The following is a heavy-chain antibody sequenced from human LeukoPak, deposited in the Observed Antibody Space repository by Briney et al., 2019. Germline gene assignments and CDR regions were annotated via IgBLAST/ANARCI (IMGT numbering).Heavy chain of an antibody. V-gene: IGHV1-46*01. J-gene: IGHJ3*02. CDR1: GYTFTSYY. Sequence: ASVKVSCKASGYTFTSYYMHWVRQAPGQGLEWMGIINPSGGSTSYAQKFQGRVTMTRDTSTSTVYMELSSLRSEDTAVYYCASNWGRLVTTDAFDIWGQGTMVTVSS. CDR3: ASNWGRLVTTDAFDI. CDR2: INPSGGST. D-gene: IGHD7-27*01.